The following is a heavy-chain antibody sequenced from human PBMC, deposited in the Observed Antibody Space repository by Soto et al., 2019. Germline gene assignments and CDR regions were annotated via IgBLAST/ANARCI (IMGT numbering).Heavy chain of an antibody. V-gene: IGHV3-48*03. D-gene: IGHD2-15*01. CDR2: ISSSGSTI. CDR3: ARDLQVVAATGPDAFDI. J-gene: IGHJ3*02. Sequence: GSLRLSCAASGFTFSSYEMNWVRQAPGKGLEWVSYISSSGSTIYYADSVKGRFTISRDNAKNSLYLQMNSLRAEDTAVYYCARDLQVVAATGPDAFDIWGQGTMVTVSS. CDR1: GFTFSSYE.